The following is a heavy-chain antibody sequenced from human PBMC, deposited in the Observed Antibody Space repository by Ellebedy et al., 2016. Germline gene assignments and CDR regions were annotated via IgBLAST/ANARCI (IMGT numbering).Heavy chain of an antibody. CDR1: GFTFSSYA. V-gene: IGHV3-30-3*01. Sequence: GGSLRLSCAASGFTFSSYAMHWVRQAPGKGLEWVAVISYDGSNKYYADSVKGRFTISRDNAKNSLYLQMNSLRDEDTAVYYCARGARYYDSSGYYYYWGQGTLVTVSS. CDR3: ARGARYYDSSGYYYY. D-gene: IGHD3-22*01. J-gene: IGHJ4*02. CDR2: ISYDGSNK.